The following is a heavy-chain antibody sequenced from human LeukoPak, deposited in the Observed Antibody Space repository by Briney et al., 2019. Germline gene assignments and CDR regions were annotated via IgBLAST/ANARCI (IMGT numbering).Heavy chain of an antibody. D-gene: IGHD2-2*01. CDR3: ARVPAAMGYYYYYYMDV. V-gene: IGHV4-59*08. CDR1: GGSISSYY. J-gene: IGHJ6*03. Sequence: SETLSLTCTVSGGSISSYYWSWIRQPPGKGLEWIGYICYSGSTNYNPSLKSRVTISVDTSKNQFSLKLSSVTAADTAVYYCARVPAAMGYYYYYYMDVWGKGTTVTVSS. CDR2: ICYSGST.